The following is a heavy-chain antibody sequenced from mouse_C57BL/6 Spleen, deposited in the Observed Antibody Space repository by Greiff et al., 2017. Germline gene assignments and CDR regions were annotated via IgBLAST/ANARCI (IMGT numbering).Heavy chain of an antibody. D-gene: IGHD1-3*01. J-gene: IGHJ4*01. CDR1: GFTFSNYW. V-gene: IGHV6-3*01. CDR2: IRLKSDNYAT. Sequence: EVQLQESGGGLVQPGGSMKLSCVASGFTFSNYWMNWVRQSPEKGLEWVAQIRLKSDNYATHYAESVKGRFTISRDDSKSSVYLQMNNLRAEDTGIYYCTARESYYYAMDYWGQGTSVTVSS. CDR3: TARESYYYAMDY.